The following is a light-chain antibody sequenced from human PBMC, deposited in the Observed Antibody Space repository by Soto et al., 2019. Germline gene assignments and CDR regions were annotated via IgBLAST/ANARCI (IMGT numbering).Light chain of an antibody. V-gene: IGLV2-14*01. CDR1: SSDVGGYNY. CDR2: EVS. CDR3: SSYISSSIDYV. J-gene: IGLJ1*01. Sequence: QSALTQPASESGSPGQSITISCTGTSSDVGGYNYVSWYQQHPGKAPKLMIYEVSNRPSGVSNRFSGSKSGNTASLTISGLQAEDEADYYCSSYISSSIDYVFGTGTKLTVL.